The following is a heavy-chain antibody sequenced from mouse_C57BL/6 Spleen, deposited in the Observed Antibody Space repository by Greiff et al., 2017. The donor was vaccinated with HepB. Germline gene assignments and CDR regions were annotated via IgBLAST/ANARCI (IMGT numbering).Heavy chain of an antibody. CDR2: IDPENGDT. CDR3: TTKLRQWGFAY. Sequence: EVQLQQSGAELVRPGASVKLSCTASGFNIKDDYMHWVKQRPEQGLEWIGWIDPENGDTEYASKFQGKATITADTSSNTAYLQLSSLTSEDTAVYYCTTKLRQWGFAYWGQGTLVTVSA. V-gene: IGHV14-4*01. D-gene: IGHD1-1*01. J-gene: IGHJ3*01. CDR1: GFNIKDDY.